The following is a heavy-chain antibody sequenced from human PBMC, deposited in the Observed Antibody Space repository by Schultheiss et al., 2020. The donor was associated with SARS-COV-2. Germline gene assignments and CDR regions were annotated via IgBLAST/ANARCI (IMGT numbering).Heavy chain of an antibody. Sequence: GGSLRLSCAASGFTFSNYGMSWVRQAPGKGLEWVALISYDGSNKYYADSVKGRFTISRDNSKNTLYLQMNSLRAEDTAVYYCARSADYGDYGSFDYWGQGTLVTVSS. J-gene: IGHJ4*02. CDR1: GFTFSNYG. CDR3: ARSADYGDYGSFDY. V-gene: IGHV3-30*03. CDR2: ISYDGSNK. D-gene: IGHD4-17*01.